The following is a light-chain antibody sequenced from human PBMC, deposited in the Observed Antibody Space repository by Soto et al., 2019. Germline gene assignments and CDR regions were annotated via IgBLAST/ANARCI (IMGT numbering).Light chain of an antibody. CDR1: ESIGRF. Sequence: DIQMNQYPGTLSASIRERVTITCRASESIGRFLAWYQHQPGKAPMLLIYDASRLESGVPARFSGSGSGTEFTLTISSLQPDDFAAYYCQQYNNFSCTFGQATRPDIK. CDR2: DAS. J-gene: IGKJ5*01. V-gene: IGKV1-5*01. CDR3: QQYNNFSCT.